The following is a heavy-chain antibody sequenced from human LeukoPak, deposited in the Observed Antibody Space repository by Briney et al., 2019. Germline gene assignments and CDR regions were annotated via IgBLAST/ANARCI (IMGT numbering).Heavy chain of an antibody. V-gene: IGHV1-69*06. J-gene: IGHJ3*02. Sequence: SVKVSCKASGGTFSSYAISWVRQAPGQGLEWMGGIIPIFGTASYAQKFQGRVTITADKSTSTAYMELSSLRSEDTAVYYCARDLGTDFWSGYYDAFDIWGQGTMVTVSS. CDR1: GGTFSSYA. D-gene: IGHD3-3*01. CDR3: ARDLGTDFWSGYYDAFDI. CDR2: IIPIFGTA.